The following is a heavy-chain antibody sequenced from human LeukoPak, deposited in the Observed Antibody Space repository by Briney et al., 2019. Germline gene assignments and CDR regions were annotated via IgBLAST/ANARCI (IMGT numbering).Heavy chain of an antibody. V-gene: IGHV3-33*06. CDR3: AKDPNGDYIGAFDF. D-gene: IGHD4-17*01. CDR2: IWYDGSNK. J-gene: IGHJ3*01. Sequence: GGSLRLSCAASGFTFSSYGMHWVRQAPGKGLEWVAVIWYDGSNKYYADSVKGRFTISRDNSKNTLYLQINSLRPEDTAMYYCAKDPNGDYIGAFDFWGQGTMVTVSS. CDR1: GFTFSSYG.